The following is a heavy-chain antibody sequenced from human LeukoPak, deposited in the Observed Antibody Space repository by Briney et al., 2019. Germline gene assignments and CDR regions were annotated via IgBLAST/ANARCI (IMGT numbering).Heavy chain of an antibody. CDR3: ARDYGDDSSGYLAY. V-gene: IGHV3-30-3*01. D-gene: IGHD3-22*01. CDR1: GFTFSSYA. Sequence: GGSLRLSCAASGFTFSSYAMHWVRQAPGKGLEWVAVISYDGSNKYYADSVKGRFTISRDNSKNTLYLQMNSLRAEDTAVYYCARDYGDDSSGYLAYWGQGTLVTVSS. J-gene: IGHJ4*02. CDR2: ISYDGSNK.